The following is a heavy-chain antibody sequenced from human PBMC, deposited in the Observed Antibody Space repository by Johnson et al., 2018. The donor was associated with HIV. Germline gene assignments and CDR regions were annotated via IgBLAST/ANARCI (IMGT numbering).Heavy chain of an antibody. CDR3: TRRSPYDAFDI. V-gene: IGHV3-66*03. CDR2: IYSGGSK. Sequence: VQLVESGGGLIQPGGSLRLSCAASGFTVSSNYMSWVRQAPGKGLEWVAVIYSGGSKYYADSVKGRFTISRDNSKNTLYLQMHSLRAEDTAVYYCTRRSPYDAFDIWGQGTMVTVSS. CDR1: GFTVSSNY. J-gene: IGHJ3*02.